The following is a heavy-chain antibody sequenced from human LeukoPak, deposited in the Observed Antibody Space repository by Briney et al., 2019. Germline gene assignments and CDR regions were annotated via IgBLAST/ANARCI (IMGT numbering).Heavy chain of an antibody. Sequence: SETLSLTCTVSGGSISSSGYYWSWIRQHPGKGLEWIGYIYYSGSAYYNPSLKSRVTISVDTSKNQFSLKLSSVTAADTAVYYCASGWSSGWYYFDYWGQGTLVTVSS. CDR2: IYYSGSA. CDR1: GGSISSSGYY. D-gene: IGHD6-19*01. J-gene: IGHJ4*02. V-gene: IGHV4-31*03. CDR3: ASGWSSGWYYFDY.